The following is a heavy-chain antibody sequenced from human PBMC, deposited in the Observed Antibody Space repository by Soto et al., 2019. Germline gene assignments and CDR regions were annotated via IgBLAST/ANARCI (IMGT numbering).Heavy chain of an antibody. Sequence: GASVNVSFNASGYSFSSYYMHWVRQARGQGLDWMGVINPSGDRITYAQNFQGRVTMHKDTSTSTLFMEVSSLRSEDTAVYFCARDWAFDYSGQGTMVTVSS. D-gene: IGHD3-16*01. CDR2: INPSGDRI. CDR3: ARDWAFDY. V-gene: IGHV1-46*03. CDR1: GYSFSSYY. J-gene: IGHJ4*02.